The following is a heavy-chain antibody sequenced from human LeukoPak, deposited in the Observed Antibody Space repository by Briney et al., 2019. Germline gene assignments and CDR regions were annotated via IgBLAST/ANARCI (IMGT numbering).Heavy chain of an antibody. J-gene: IGHJ3*02. CDR1: GFTFDDYA. D-gene: IGHD2-8*02. V-gene: IGHV3-9*03. Sequence: GGSLRLSCAASGFTFDDYAMHWVRQAPGKGLEWVSGISWNSGSIGYADSVKGRFTISRDNAKNSLYLQMNSLRAEDMALYYCAKDIRASGGDAFDIWGQGTMVTVSS. CDR3: AKDIRASGGDAFDI. CDR2: ISWNSGSI.